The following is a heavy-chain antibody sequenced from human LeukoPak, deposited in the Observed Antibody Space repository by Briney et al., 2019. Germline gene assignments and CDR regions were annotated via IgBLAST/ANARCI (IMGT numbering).Heavy chain of an antibody. J-gene: IGHJ4*02. D-gene: IGHD3-9*01. Sequence: ASVKVSCKTSGYIFTTYGVSWVRQAPGQGLEWMGWISGYNGNINYAQKFQGRVTMTTDTSTSTAYMELRSLRSEDTAVYYCASPTPNNRYYDILTGYYPIDYWGQGTLVTVSS. CDR1: GYIFTTYG. V-gene: IGHV1-18*01. CDR2: ISGYNGNI. CDR3: ASPTPNNRYYDILTGYYPIDY.